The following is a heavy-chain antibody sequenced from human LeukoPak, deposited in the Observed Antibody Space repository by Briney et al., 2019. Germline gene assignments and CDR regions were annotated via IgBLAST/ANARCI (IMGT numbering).Heavy chain of an antibody. CDR2: ISGSGGST. Sequence: GGSLGLSCAASGFTFSSYAMSWVRQAPGKGLEWVSAISGSGGSTYYADSVKGRFTISRDNSKNTLYLQMNSLRAEDTAVYYCAKDSRLDDFWSGDPVDFDYWGQGTLVTVSS. D-gene: IGHD3-3*01. CDR3: AKDSRLDDFWSGDPVDFDY. V-gene: IGHV3-23*01. CDR1: GFTFSSYA. J-gene: IGHJ4*02.